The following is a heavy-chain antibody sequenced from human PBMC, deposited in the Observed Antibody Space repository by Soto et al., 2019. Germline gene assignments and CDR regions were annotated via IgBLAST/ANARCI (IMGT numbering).Heavy chain of an antibody. J-gene: IGHJ1*01. CDR2: IYYSGST. D-gene: IGHD6-13*01. CDR1: GGSISSSLYY. V-gene: IGHV4-39*01. Sequence: SETLSLTCTVSGGSISSSLYYWGWIRQPPEKGLEWIGSIYYSGSTYYNPSLKSRVTLSVDTSKTQFSLKLSSVTAADTAVYYCARQDSSSLSFQHWGQGALVTVS. CDR3: ARQDSSSLSFQH.